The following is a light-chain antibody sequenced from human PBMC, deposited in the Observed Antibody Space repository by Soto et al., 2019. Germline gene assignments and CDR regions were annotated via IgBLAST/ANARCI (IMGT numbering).Light chain of an antibody. CDR3: QQYQT. CDR2: GAS. V-gene: IGKV3-20*01. J-gene: IGKJ1*01. CDR1: QSVSSSY. Sequence: EIVVTQSPCTLSLSTGERATLSCRASQSVSSSYLAWYQQKPGQAPRLLIYGASSRATGIPDRFSGSGSGTDFTLTISRLEPEDFAVYYCQQYQTFAQGTKVDIK.